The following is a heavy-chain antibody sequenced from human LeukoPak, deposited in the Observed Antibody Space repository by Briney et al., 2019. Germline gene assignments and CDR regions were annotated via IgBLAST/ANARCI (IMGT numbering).Heavy chain of an antibody. CDR2: IIPIFGTA. V-gene: IGHV1-69*05. CDR1: GGTFSSYA. D-gene: IGHD1-7*01. Sequence: SVEVSCKASGGTFSSYAISWVRQAPGQGLEWMGGIIPIFGTANYAQKFQGRVTITTDESTSTAYMELSSLRSEDTAVYYCARDNYAGATWFDPWGQGTLVTVSS. J-gene: IGHJ5*02. CDR3: ARDNYAGATWFDP.